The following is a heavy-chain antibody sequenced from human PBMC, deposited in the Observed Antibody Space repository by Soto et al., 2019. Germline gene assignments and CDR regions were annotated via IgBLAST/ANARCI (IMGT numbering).Heavy chain of an antibody. Sequence: GASVKVSCKASGYTFTSYGISWVRQAPGQGLEWMGWISAYNGNTNYAQKLQGRVTMTTDTSTSTAYMELRSLRSDDTAVYYCARDSGPLGYYDFWSGSYAFDIWGQGTMVTVSS. CDR1: GYTFTSYG. CDR3: ARDSGPLGYYDFWSGSYAFDI. J-gene: IGHJ3*02. D-gene: IGHD3-3*01. CDR2: ISAYNGNT. V-gene: IGHV1-18*01.